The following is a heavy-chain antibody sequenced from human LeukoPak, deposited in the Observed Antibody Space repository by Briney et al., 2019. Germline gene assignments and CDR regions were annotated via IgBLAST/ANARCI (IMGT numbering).Heavy chain of an antibody. D-gene: IGHD4-11*01. CDR1: GFSVSSSY. Sequence: GGSLRLSCAASGFSVSSSYMTWVRQAPGQGLEWVSIIYSDDNTYYIDSVEGRFTISRDDSENTLYLQMNSLRAEDTAVYYCTREDHSNYNYWGQGTLVTVSS. CDR3: TREDHSNYNY. J-gene: IGHJ4*02. V-gene: IGHV3-53*01. CDR2: IYSDDNT.